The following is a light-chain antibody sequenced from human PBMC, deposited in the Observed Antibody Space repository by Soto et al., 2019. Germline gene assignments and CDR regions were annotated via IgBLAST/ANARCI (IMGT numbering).Light chain of an antibody. CDR2: GAS. Sequence: EIVLTQSPATLSFSPGERTTLSCRASQSVNSMLAWYQQKPGQAPRLLIYGASTRATGIPARFSGSGSGTEFTLTISRLEPEDFAVYYCQQYGSSGTFGQGTKVDIK. CDR1: QSVNSM. V-gene: IGKV3-20*01. J-gene: IGKJ1*01. CDR3: QQYGSSGT.